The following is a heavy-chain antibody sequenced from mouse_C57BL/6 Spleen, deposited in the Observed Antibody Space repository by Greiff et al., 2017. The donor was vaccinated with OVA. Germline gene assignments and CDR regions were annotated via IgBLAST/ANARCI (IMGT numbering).Heavy chain of an antibody. Sequence: QVQLKQSGPELVKPGASVKISCKASGYAFSSSWMNWVKQRPGTGLEWIGRIYPGDGDTNYNGKFKGKATLTADKSSSTAYMQLSSLTSEDSAVYFCAKSHYSNYVDYYAMDYWGQGTSVTVSS. CDR2: IYPGDGDT. J-gene: IGHJ4*01. D-gene: IGHD2-5*01. V-gene: IGHV1-82*01. CDR3: AKSHYSNYVDYYAMDY. CDR1: GYAFSSSW.